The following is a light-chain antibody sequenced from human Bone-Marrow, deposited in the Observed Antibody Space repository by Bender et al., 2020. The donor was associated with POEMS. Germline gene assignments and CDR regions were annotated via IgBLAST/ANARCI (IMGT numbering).Light chain of an antibody. Sequence: QSVLTQPPSASGTPGQRVTISCSGSSSNIGSNFVYWYQQLPGTAPKLLIYRNNERPSGVPERFSGSRSGTSASLAITGLQAEDESDYYCQSYADSLGGWVFGGGTKLTVL. CDR1: SSNIGSNF. V-gene: IGLV1-47*01. CDR2: RNN. J-gene: IGLJ3*02. CDR3: QSYADSLGGWV.